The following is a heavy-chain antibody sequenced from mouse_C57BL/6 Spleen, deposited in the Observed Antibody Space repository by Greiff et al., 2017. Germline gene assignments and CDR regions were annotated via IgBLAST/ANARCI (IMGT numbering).Heavy chain of an antibody. V-gene: IGHV1-18*01. CDR2: INPNNGGT. CDR1: GYTFTDYN. CDR3: ARGDGYWGDFDY. J-gene: IGHJ2*01. Sequence: EVQLQQSGPELVKPGASVKIPCKASGYTFTDYNMDWVKQSHGKSLEWIGYINPNNGGTIYNQKFKGKATLTVYKSSSTAYMELRSLTSEDTAVYYCARGDGYWGDFDYWGQGTTLTVSS. D-gene: IGHD2-3*01.